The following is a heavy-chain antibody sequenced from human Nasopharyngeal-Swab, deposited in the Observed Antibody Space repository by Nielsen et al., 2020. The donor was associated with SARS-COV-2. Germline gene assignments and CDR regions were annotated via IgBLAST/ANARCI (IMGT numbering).Heavy chain of an antibody. CDR1: GFSFRRYG. V-gene: IGHV3-30*03. D-gene: IGHD3-3*01. Sequence: LSLSCAASGFSFRRYGMHWDRQAPGKGLAWVAVISYDGGNKDYADSVKGRFTISRDISKNTLYLQTNSLRADDTAVYYCARGTILGVVKRGPWDYYGMDVWGQGTTVTVSS. J-gene: IGHJ6*02. CDR3: ARGTILGVVKRGPWDYYGMDV. CDR2: ISYDGGNK.